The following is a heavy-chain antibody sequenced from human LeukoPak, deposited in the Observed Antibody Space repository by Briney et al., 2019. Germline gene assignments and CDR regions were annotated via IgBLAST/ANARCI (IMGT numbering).Heavy chain of an antibody. CDR2: IWYDGSNK. CDR1: GFTFSSYA. CDR3: VRWLSGSSSDWYVLDY. Sequence: GGSLRLSCAASGFTFSSYAMHWVRQAPGKGLEWVALIWYDGSNKYYADSVKGRFTISRDDSKNTLYLQMNTLRAEDTAVYYCVRWLSGSSSDWYVLDYWGQGTLVTVSS. D-gene: IGHD6-19*01. J-gene: IGHJ4*02. V-gene: IGHV3-33*08.